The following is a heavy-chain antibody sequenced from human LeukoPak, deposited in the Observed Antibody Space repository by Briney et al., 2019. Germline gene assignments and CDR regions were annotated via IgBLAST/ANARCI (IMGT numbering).Heavy chain of an antibody. CDR3: ARDGAVTNGRYFDY. CDR1: GFTFSDYY. J-gene: IGHJ4*02. CDR2: ISSSGSTI. V-gene: IGHV3-11*04. Sequence: GGSLRLSCAASGFTFSDYYMSWIRQAPGKGLEWISYISSSGSTIHYGDSVKGRFTISRDNAKNSLYLQMNSLRAEDTAVYYCARDGAVTNGRYFDYWGQGTLVTVSS. D-gene: IGHD4-17*01.